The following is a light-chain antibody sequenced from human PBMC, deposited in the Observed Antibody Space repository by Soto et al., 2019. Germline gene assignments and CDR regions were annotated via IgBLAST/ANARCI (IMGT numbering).Light chain of an antibody. CDR1: QSISTY. Sequence: DIQMTQSPSSLSASVVDRVTITLRASQSISTYLNWYQQKAGLAPKLLIYAASSLESGVPSRFSGSGSETDFTLTISSLQPEDFATYYCQQTYSTPYTFGQGTKVDI. CDR2: AAS. CDR3: QQTYSTPYT. V-gene: IGKV1-39*01. J-gene: IGKJ2*01.